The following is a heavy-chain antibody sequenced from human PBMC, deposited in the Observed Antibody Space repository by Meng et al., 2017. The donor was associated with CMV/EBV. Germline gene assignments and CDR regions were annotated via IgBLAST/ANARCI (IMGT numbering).Heavy chain of an antibody. CDR2: INPNSGGT. CDR3: ARDRVVVVPAATRNNWFDP. Sequence: FTGYYLNWVRQAPGQGREWMGWINPNSGGTKYAQKLQGRVTMTRDTSISTAYMELSRLRSDDTAVYYCARDRVVVVPAATRNNWFDPWGQGTLVTVSS. D-gene: IGHD2-2*01. V-gene: IGHV1-2*02. J-gene: IGHJ5*02. CDR1: FTGYY.